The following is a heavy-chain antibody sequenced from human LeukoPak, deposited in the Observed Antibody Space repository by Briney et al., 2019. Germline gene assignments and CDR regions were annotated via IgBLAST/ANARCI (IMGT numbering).Heavy chain of an antibody. V-gene: IGHV4-59*01. CDR1: GGYISSYY. CDR2: VYYTGST. D-gene: IGHD2-2*01. Sequence: KPSETLSLTCTVSGGYISSYYWSWIRQPPGEGLEWIGYVYYTGSTNYNPSLKSRVTISVDTSKNQFSLKLSSVTAADTAVYYCARVSWVVAGYYFDYWGQGTLVTVSS. CDR3: ARVSWVVAGYYFDY. J-gene: IGHJ4*02.